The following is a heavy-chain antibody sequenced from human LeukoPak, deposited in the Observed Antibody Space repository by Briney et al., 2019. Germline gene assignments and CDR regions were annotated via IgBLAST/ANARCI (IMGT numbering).Heavy chain of an antibody. D-gene: IGHD3-16*02. J-gene: IGHJ4*02. CDR1: GFSVSSNY. Sequence: GGSLRLSCVASGFSVSSNYMSWVRQAPGKGLEWVSVIYSGGSTYYADSVKGRFTISRDNSKNTLYLQMHRLRADDTAMYYCARGRLRLGELSLYVYWGQGTLVTVSS. V-gene: IGHV3-53*01. CDR3: ARGRLRLGELSLYVY. CDR2: IYSGGST.